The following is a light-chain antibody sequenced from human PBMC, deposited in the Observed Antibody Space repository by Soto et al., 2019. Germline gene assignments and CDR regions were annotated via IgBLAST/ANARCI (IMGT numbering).Light chain of an antibody. CDR2: SNT. Sequence: QSVLTQPPSASGTPGQTIAISCSGGSSNIGSHTVNWYQQLRGTAPRLLIYSNTQRPSGVPDRFSGSKSGTSASLAISGLQSEYEGDYYCAAWDDSLNGVVFRGGTKLTVL. CDR1: SSNIGSHT. J-gene: IGLJ2*01. CDR3: AAWDDSLNGVV. V-gene: IGLV1-44*01.